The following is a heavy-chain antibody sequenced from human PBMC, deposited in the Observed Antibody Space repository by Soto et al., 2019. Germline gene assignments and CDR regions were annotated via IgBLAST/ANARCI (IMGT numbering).Heavy chain of an antibody. V-gene: IGHV4-4*02. J-gene: IGHJ5*02. CDR3: ARTSYDSSGTAAGP. D-gene: IGHD3-22*01. CDR1: GGSISSSNW. CDR2: IYYSGST. Sequence: ASETLSLTCAVSGGSISSSNWWSWVRQPPGKGLEWIGYIYYSGSTYYNPSLKSRVTISVNTSKNQFSLKLSSVTAADTAVYYCARTSYDSSGTAAGPWGQGTLVTVSS.